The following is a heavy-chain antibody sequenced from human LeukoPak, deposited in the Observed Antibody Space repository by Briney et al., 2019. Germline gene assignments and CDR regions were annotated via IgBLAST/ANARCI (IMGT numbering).Heavy chain of an antibody. CDR3: AREVSMVRGVIIPSNWFDP. Sequence: ASVKVSCKASGYTFTGYYMHWVRQAPGQGLEWMGWINPNSGGTNYAQKFQGRVTMTRDTSISTAYMELSRLRSDDTAVYYCAREVSMVRGVIIPSNWFDPWGQGTLVTASS. D-gene: IGHD3-10*01. J-gene: IGHJ5*02. CDR1: GYTFTGYY. CDR2: INPNSGGT. V-gene: IGHV1-2*02.